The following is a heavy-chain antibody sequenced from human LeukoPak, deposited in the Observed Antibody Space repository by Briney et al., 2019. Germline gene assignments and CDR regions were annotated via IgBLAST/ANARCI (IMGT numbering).Heavy chain of an antibody. Sequence: GASLRLSCAASGFTFSSYAMSWVRQAPGKGLEWVSAISGSGGSTYYADSVKGRFTTSRDNSKNTLYLQMNSLRAEDTAVYYCAKDIVVVVAATHDAFDIWGQGTMVTVSS. V-gene: IGHV3-23*01. J-gene: IGHJ3*02. CDR1: GFTFSSYA. D-gene: IGHD2-15*01. CDR3: AKDIVVVVAATHDAFDI. CDR2: ISGSGGST.